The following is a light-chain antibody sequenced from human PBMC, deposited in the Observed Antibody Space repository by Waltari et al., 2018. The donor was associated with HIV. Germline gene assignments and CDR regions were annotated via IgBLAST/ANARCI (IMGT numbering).Light chain of an antibody. J-gene: IGLJ3*02. CDR1: TSNIVSNY. V-gene: IGLV1-51*01. CDR3: GTWDSSLRTEV. CDR2: DND. Sequence: QSVLTQPPSVSAALGQKVTISCSGSTSNIVSNYVSWYQHFPGTAPKLIIYDNDKRPSGIPDRFSGAKSGTSATLGITGLLTGDEASYYCGTWDSSLRTEVFGGGTKLTVL.